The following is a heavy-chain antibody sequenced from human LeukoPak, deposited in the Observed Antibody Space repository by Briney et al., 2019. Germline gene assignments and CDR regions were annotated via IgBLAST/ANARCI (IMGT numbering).Heavy chain of an antibody. Sequence: ASVKVSCKASGGTLSSYAISWVRQAPGQGLEWMGGIIPIFGTANYAQKFQGRVTITADESTSTAYTELSSLRSEDTAVYYCARGVKGSGYEYYFDYWGQGTLVTVSS. V-gene: IGHV1-69*13. CDR2: IIPIFGTA. CDR3: ARGVKGSGYEYYFDY. J-gene: IGHJ4*02. CDR1: GGTLSSYA. D-gene: IGHD5-12*01.